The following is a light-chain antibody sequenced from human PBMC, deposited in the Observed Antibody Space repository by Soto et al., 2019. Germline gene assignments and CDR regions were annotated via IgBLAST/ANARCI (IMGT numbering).Light chain of an antibody. CDR2: KAS. Sequence: DIQMPQSPSTLSASVGDRVTITCRASRSISSWLAWYQQKPGKAPKLLIYKASSLESGVPSRFSGSGSGTEFTLTISSLQPDDFATYYCQQYNSYSRTFGQGTKVDIK. CDR3: QQYNSYSRT. V-gene: IGKV1-5*03. CDR1: RSISSW. J-gene: IGKJ1*01.